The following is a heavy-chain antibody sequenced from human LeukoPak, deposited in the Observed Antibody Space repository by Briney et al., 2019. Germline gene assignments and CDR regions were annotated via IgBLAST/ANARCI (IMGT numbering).Heavy chain of an antibody. V-gene: IGHV3-53*01. CDR1: GFTVSSNS. D-gene: IGHD4/OR15-4a*01. Sequence: QPGGCLRLSCTVSGFTVSSNSMSWVRQAPGKGLEWVSFIYNSSRIHYSDSVKGRFTISRDNSKNTLYLQMNSLRAEDTAVYYCARRAGAYSHPYDYWGQGTLVTVSS. CDR3: ARRAGAYSHPYDY. J-gene: IGHJ4*02. CDR2: IYNSSRI.